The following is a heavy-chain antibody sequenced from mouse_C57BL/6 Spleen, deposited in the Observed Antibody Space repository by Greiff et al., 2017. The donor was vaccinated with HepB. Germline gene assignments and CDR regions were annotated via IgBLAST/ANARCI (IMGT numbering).Heavy chain of an antibody. D-gene: IGHD2-3*01. CDR3: AREGDGYPPTVLDV. V-gene: IGHV1-72*01. CDR1: GYTFTSYW. J-gene: IGHJ1*03. CDR2: IDPNSGGT. Sequence: QVQLQQPGAELVKPGASVKLSCKASGYTFTSYWMHWVKQRPGRGLEWIGRIDPNSGGTKYNEKFKSKATLTVDKPSSTAYMQLSSLTSGDSAVYYCAREGDGYPPTVLDVWGTGTTVTVSS.